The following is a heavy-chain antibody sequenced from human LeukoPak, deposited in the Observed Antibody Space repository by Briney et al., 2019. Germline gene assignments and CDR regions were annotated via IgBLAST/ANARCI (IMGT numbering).Heavy chain of an antibody. V-gene: IGHV1-69*04. D-gene: IGHD3-10*01. J-gene: IGHJ4*02. CDR2: IIPILGIA. CDR1: GGTFSSYA. Sequence: ASVKVSCKASGGTFSSYAISWVRQAPGQGLEWMGRIIPILGIANYAQKFQGRVTITADKSTSTAYMELSSLRSEDTAVYYCAKDQLVRGVTPFDYWGQGTLVTVSS. CDR3: AKDQLVRGVTPFDY.